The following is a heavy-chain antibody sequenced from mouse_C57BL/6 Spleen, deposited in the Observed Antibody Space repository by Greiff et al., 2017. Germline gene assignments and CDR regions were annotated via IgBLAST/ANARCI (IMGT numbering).Heavy chain of an antibody. CDR2: ISSGSSTI. V-gene: IGHV5-17*01. J-gene: IGHJ1*03. D-gene: IGHD2-3*01. Sequence: EVKLMESGGGLVKPGGSLKLSCAASGFTFSDYGMHWVRQAPEKGLGWVAYISSGSSTIYYADTVKGRFTISRDNAKNTLFLQMTSLRSEDTAMYYCARIRLLQYFDVWGTGTTVTVSS. CDR1: GFTFSDYG. CDR3: ARIRLLQYFDV.